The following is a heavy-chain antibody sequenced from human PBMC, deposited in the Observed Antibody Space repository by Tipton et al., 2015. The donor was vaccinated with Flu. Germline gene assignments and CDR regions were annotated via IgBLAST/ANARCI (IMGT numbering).Heavy chain of an antibody. CDR1: GFTFTSSA. V-gene: IGHV1-58*01. CDR3: AAADSGSSQEGY. CDR2: IVVGSGNT. Sequence: QSGPEVKKPGTSVKVSCKASGFTFTSSAVQWVRQARGQRLEWIGWIVVGSGNTNYAQKFQERVTITRDMSTSTAYMELSSLRSEDTAVYYCAAADSGSSQEGYWGQGTLVTVSS. J-gene: IGHJ4*02. D-gene: IGHD1-26*01.